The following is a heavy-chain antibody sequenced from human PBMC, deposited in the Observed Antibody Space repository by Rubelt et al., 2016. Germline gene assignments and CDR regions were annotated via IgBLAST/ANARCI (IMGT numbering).Heavy chain of an antibody. CDR3: AKALWQQLVRTPLDI. J-gene: IGHJ3*02. CDR2: ITNSGSII. Sequence: GGGLEWVSYITNSGSIIYYADSVKGRFTISRDNAKNSLYLQMNNLRAEDTAVYYCAKALWQQLVRTPLDIWGQGTMVTVSS. D-gene: IGHD6-13*01. V-gene: IGHV3-11*01.